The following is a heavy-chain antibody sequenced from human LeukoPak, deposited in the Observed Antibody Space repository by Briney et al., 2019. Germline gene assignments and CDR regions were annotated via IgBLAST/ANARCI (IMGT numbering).Heavy chain of an antibody. V-gene: IGHV3-48*01. Sequence: GGSLRLSCAASGFTFSSYSMNWVRQAPGKGLEGVSYISSSSSTIYYADSVKGRFTISRDNAKNSLYLQMNSLRAEDTAVYYCARDLRGAPYYYGMDVWGQGTTVTVSS. CDR2: ISSSSSTI. J-gene: IGHJ6*02. D-gene: IGHD1-26*01. CDR1: GFTFSSYS. CDR3: ARDLRGAPYYYGMDV.